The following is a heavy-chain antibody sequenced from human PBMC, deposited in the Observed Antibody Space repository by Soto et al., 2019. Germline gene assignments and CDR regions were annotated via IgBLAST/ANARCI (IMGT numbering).Heavy chain of an antibody. CDR2: IWYDGSNK. Sequence: PVGSLRLSCAASGFTFSSYGMHWVRQAPGKGLEWVAVIWYDGSNKYYADSVKGRFTISRDNSKNTLYLQMNSLRAEDTAVYYCARSIAVAGYYYYGMDVWGQGTTVTVSS. CDR3: ARSIAVAGYYYYGMDV. J-gene: IGHJ6*02. D-gene: IGHD6-19*01. V-gene: IGHV3-33*01. CDR1: GFTFSSYG.